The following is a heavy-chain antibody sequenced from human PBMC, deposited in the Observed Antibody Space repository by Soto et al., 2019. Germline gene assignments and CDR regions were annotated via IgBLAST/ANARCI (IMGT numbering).Heavy chain of an antibody. Sequence: SVKVSCKDSGFTFTNSAVQWVRQAGGQRLEWIGWIVVGSGNTNYAQKFQERVTITRDISTSTAYMELSSLRFEDTAVYYCTRWWSDQPFDYWGQGTLVTVSS. V-gene: IGHV1-58*01. CDR3: TRWWSDQPFDY. D-gene: IGHD3-16*02. CDR2: IVVGSGNT. J-gene: IGHJ4*02. CDR1: GFTFTNSA.